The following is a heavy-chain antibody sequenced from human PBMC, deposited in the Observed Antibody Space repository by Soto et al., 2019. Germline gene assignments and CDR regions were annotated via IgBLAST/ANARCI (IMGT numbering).Heavy chain of an antibody. J-gene: IGHJ6*04. CDR3: ARGRLVNWNSPYYGMEV. CDR1: GGTFSSYA. D-gene: IGHD1-7*01. V-gene: IGHV1-69*01. CDR2: IIPIFGTA. Sequence: QVQLVQSGAEVKKPGSSVKVSCKASGGTFSSYAISWVRQAPGQGLEWMGGIIPIFGTANYAQKFQGRVTIPADESTSTAYMELSSLGSEDTAVYYCARGRLVNWNSPYYGMEVWGKGTTVTVSS.